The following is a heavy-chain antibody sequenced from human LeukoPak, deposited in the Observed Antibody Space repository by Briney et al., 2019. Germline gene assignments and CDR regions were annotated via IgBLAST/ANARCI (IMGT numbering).Heavy chain of an antibody. Sequence: PSETLSLMCTVYGHSHNGYYWIWLRHPPGKGLEWIGKINHSGSTNYNSSLKSQVTILLDTSKNQFSLNLSAVTAADTAVYYCARRPRGVIIKRWFDSWGQGTLVTVSS. V-gene: IGHV4-34*01. J-gene: IGHJ5*01. CDR1: GHSHNGYY. CDR3: ARRPRGVIIKRWFDS. D-gene: IGHD3-10*01. CDR2: INHSGST.